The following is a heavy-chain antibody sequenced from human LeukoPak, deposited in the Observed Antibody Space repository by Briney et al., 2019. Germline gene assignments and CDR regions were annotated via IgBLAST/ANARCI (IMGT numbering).Heavy chain of an antibody. D-gene: IGHD2-15*01. J-gene: IGHJ4*02. CDR2: ISAYNGNT. CDR3: ARDQSCSGGSCYHPFDY. Sequence: ASVKVSCKASGYTSTSYGISWVRQAPGQGLEWMGWISAYNGNTNYAQKLQGRVTMTTDTSTSTAYMELRSLRSDDTAVYYCARDQSCSGGSCYHPFDYWGQGTLVTVSS. CDR1: GYTSTSYG. V-gene: IGHV1-18*01.